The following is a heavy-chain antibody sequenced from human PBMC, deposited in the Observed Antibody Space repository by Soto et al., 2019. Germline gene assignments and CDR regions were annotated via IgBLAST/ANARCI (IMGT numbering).Heavy chain of an antibody. V-gene: IGHV3-21*01. J-gene: IGHJ4*02. D-gene: IGHD3-16*01. Sequence: PGGSLRLPCATTGLFFNRYSMNWDRQAPGKGLERVSSLTGGRGSIDYADSVRGRLTISRDNAKSSVYLQMDSLTDEDTAVYFCVAPIFGGGSEKYFFEHWGQGTMVTVSS. CDR3: VAPIFGGGSEKYFFEH. CDR2: LTGGRGSI. CDR1: GLFFNRYS.